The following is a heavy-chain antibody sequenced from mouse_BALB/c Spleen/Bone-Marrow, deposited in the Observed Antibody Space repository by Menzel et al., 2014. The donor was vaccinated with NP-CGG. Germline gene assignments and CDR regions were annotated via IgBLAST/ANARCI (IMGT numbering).Heavy chain of an antibody. J-gene: IGHJ2*01. CDR3: ARHSDYDYFDY. CDR2: ISNGGGST. CDR1: GSTFSDYY. Sequence: EVHLVESGGGLVQPGGSLKLSCATSGSTFSDYYMYWVRQTPEKRLEWVAYISNGGGSTYYPDTVKGRFTISRDNAKNSLYLQMSRLKSEDTAMYYCARHSDYDYFDYWGQGTTLTVSS. V-gene: IGHV5-12*02. D-gene: IGHD2-4*01.